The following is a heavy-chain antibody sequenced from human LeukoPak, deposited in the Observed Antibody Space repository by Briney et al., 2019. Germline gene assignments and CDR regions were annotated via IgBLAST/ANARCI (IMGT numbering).Heavy chain of an antibody. CDR2: IYYSGST. CDR3: ARNRYYYDSSGSIDAFDI. D-gene: IGHD3-22*01. CDR1: GGSISSGDYY. J-gene: IGHJ3*02. V-gene: IGHV4-30-4*08. Sequence: SETLSLTCAVSGGSISSGDYYWTWIRQPPGKGLEWIGYIYYSGSTYYNPSLKSRVTISVDMSKNQSSLKLSSVTAADTAVYYCARNRYYYDSSGSIDAFDIWGRGTMVTVSS.